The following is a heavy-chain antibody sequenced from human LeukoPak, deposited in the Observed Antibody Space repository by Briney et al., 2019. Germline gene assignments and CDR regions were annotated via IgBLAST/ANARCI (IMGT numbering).Heavy chain of an antibody. Sequence: PGGSLRLSCAASGFTFSSYAMHWVRQAPGKGLEWVAVISYDGSNKYYADSVKGRFTISRDNSKNTLYLQMNSLRAEDTAVYYCARAGRPMGYGGYTDYWGQGTLVTVSS. D-gene: IGHD4-23*01. CDR1: GFTFSSYA. CDR2: ISYDGSNK. V-gene: IGHV3-30*01. J-gene: IGHJ4*02. CDR3: ARAGRPMGYGGYTDY.